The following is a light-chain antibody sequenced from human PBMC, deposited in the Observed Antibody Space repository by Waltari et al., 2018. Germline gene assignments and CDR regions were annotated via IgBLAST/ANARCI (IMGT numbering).Light chain of an antibody. V-gene: IGLV2-14*01. Sequence: QSALTQPASVSGSPAQSLTIVCTGPSNDDGGYNYVSWYQQHPGKAPKLMISDVSKRPSGVCNRFTCAKSDNTASLTISGLQAEDEADDYCSSYTSSSTWVFGGGTKLTVL. CDR2: DVS. CDR3: SSYTSSSTWV. J-gene: IGLJ3*02. CDR1: SNDDGGYNY.